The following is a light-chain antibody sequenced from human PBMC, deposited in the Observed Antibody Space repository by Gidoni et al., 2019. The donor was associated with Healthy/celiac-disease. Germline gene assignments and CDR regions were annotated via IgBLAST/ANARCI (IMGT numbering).Light chain of an antibody. CDR2: DAS. Sequence: AIQLTQSPSSLSASVGDRVTITCRASQGISSALAWYQQKPGKAPKLLIYDASSLESGVPSRFSGSGSGTDFTLTISSLQPEDFATYYCQHFNSYPPLFTFGPGTKVDIK. J-gene: IGKJ3*01. CDR1: QGISSA. CDR3: QHFNSYPPLFT. V-gene: IGKV1-13*02.